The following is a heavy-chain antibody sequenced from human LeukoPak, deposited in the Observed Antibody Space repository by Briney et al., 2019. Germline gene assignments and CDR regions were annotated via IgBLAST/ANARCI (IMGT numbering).Heavy chain of an antibody. CDR3: ARVRRAYGDYGCFDY. CDR2: ISSSSSYI. CDR1: GFTFSSYS. D-gene: IGHD4-17*01. Sequence: PGGSLRLSCAASGFTFSSYSMNWVRQAPGKGLEWVLSISSSSSYIYYADSVKGRFTISRGNAKNSLYLQMNSLRAEDTAVYYCARVRRAYGDYGCFDYWGQGTLVTVSS. J-gene: IGHJ4*02. V-gene: IGHV3-21*01.